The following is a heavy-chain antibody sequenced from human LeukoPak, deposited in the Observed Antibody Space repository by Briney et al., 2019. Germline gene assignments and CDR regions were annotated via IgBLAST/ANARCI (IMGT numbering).Heavy chain of an antibody. D-gene: IGHD4-17*01. CDR1: GYTFTSYG. CDR2: ISAYNGNT. Sequence: ASVKVSCKASGYTFTSYGISWVRQAPGQGLEWMGWISAYNGNTNYAQKLQGRVTMTTDTSTSTAYMELRSLRSDDTAVYYCARGEGPYGDYGHFQHWGQGTLVTVSS. J-gene: IGHJ1*01. CDR3: ARGEGPYGDYGHFQH. V-gene: IGHV1-18*01.